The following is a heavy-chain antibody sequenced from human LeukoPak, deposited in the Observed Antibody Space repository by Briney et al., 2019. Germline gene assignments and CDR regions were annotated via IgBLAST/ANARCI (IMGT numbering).Heavy chain of an antibody. CDR1: GGSIRSYY. V-gene: IGHV4-59*08. J-gene: IGHJ4*02. D-gene: IGHD2-8*02. Sequence: AETLSLTCTVSGGSIRSYYWSCVPQSPGKGLEGVGYIYYSGSTTYNPALKGRVTISVDPSKSHFHLRLTSMTAADTAVYYCARRVSASGRDYFDYWGQGTMVTVSS. CDR2: IYYSGST. CDR3: ARRVSASGRDYFDY.